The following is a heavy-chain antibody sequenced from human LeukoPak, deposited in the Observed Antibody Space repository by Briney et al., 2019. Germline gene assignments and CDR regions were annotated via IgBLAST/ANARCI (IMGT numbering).Heavy chain of an antibody. Sequence: GGSLRLSCAASGFNFGLYAMTWVRQAPGKGLEWVASISGSGDDTYYAASVRGRFTISRDSSQTKLQMNSLRAEDTAMYYCAREWVVAVGPTNYLDYWGRGALVTVSS. CDR1: GFNFGLYA. V-gene: IGHV3-23*01. D-gene: IGHD1-26*01. CDR3: AREWVVAVGPTNYLDY. CDR2: ISGSGDDT. J-gene: IGHJ4*02.